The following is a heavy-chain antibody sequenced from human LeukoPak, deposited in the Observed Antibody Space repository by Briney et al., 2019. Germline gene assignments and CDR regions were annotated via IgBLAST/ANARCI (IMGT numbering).Heavy chain of an antibody. V-gene: IGHV3-23*01. CDR2: ISGSGGST. D-gene: IGHD3-9*01. CDR3: AKALGFHYDILTGYID. J-gene: IGHJ4*02. Sequence: GGSLRLSCAASGFTFSSYAMSWVRQAPGKGLEWVSAISGSGGSTYYADSVKGRFTISRDNSKNTLYLQMNSLRAEDTAVYYCAKALGFHYDILTGYIDWGQGTLVTVSS. CDR1: GFTFSSYA.